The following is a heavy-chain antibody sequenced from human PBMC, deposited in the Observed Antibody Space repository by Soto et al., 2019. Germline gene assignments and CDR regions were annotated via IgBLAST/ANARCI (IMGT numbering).Heavy chain of an antibody. Sequence: QITLKESGPTLVKPTQTLTLTCTFSGFSLSTSGVGVGWIRQPPGKALEWLALIYWDDDKRYSPSLKSRLTITKDTSKNQVVLTMTNMDPVDTATYYCAQKAQLLWFGECAFDIWGQGTMVTVSS. CDR3: AQKAQLLWFGECAFDI. D-gene: IGHD3-10*01. J-gene: IGHJ3*02. V-gene: IGHV2-5*02. CDR1: GFSLSTSGVG. CDR2: IYWDDDK.